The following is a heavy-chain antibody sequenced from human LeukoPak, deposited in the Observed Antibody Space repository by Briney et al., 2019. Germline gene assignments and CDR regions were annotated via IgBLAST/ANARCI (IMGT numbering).Heavy chain of an antibody. D-gene: IGHD6-13*01. V-gene: IGHV3-7*01. Sequence: GGSLRLSCEASGFSFSSYWMTWVRQPPGKGPEWVANIKQDESERYSADSVTGRFTISRDNAMNSLYLQMNSLRVEDTAVYYCARDPGIAAAGTVGYFDSWGQGILVTVSS. CDR3: ARDPGIAAAGTVGYFDS. CDR2: IKQDESER. CDR1: GFSFSSYW. J-gene: IGHJ4*02.